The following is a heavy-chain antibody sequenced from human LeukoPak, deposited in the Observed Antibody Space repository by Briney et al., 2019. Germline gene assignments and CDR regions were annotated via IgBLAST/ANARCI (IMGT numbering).Heavy chain of an antibody. Sequence: SETLSLTCTVSGGSMSSYYWSWIRQPPGKGLEWIGYIYYSGSTNYNPSLKSRVTISVDTSKNQFSLKLSSVTAADTAVYYCAIYYYGSGITGMDVWGQGTTVTVSS. D-gene: IGHD3-10*01. CDR2: IYYSGST. V-gene: IGHV4-59*01. CDR3: AIYYYGSGITGMDV. CDR1: GGSMSSYY. J-gene: IGHJ6*02.